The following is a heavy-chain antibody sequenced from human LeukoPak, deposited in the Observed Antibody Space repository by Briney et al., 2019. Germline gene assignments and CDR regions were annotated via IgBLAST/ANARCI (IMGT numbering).Heavy chain of an antibody. CDR1: GYTFTSYD. CDR3: ATVGAYYYDGFGFRYFQY. J-gene: IGHJ1*01. Sequence: ASVKVSCKASGYTFTSYDINWVRQATGQGLEWMGWMNPNSGNTGYAQKFQGRVTMTRNTSISTAYTELSSLRSVDTAVYYCATVGAYYYDGFGFRYFQYWGQGTLVTVSS. CDR2: MNPNSGNT. V-gene: IGHV1-8*01. D-gene: IGHD3-16*01.